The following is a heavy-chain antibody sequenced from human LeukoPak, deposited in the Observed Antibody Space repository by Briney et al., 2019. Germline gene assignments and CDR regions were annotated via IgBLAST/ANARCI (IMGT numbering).Heavy chain of an antibody. CDR2: ITSSGSTI. Sequence: PGGSLRLSCAASGFTFSSYEMNWVRQAPGKGLEWISYITSSGSTIYYADSVKGRFTISRDNAKNSLYLQMNSLRADDTALYYCTRIQYFDYWGQGTLVTASS. CDR3: TRIQYFDY. V-gene: IGHV3-48*03. J-gene: IGHJ4*02. CDR1: GFTFSSYE.